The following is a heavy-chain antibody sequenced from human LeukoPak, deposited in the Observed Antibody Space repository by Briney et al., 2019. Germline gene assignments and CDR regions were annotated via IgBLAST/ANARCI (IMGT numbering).Heavy chain of an antibody. Sequence: GASVKVSCKASGYTFTSHGISWVRQAPGQGLEWMGWISAYNGNTNYAQKLQGRVTMTTDTSTSTAYMELRSLRSDDTAVYYCARDRSRVPGIAAAGTEFDYWGQGTLVTVSS. CDR3: ARDRSRVPGIAAAGTEFDY. J-gene: IGHJ4*02. CDR2: ISAYNGNT. CDR1: GYTFTSHG. V-gene: IGHV1-18*01. D-gene: IGHD6-13*01.